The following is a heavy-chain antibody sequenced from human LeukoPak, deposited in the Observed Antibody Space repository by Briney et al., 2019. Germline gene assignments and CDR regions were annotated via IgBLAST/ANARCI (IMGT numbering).Heavy chain of an antibody. CDR2: ISAYTGNT. CDR3: AIGYSYDTAFDY. D-gene: IGHD5-18*01. Sequence: GASVKVSCKASGYTFTSYDINWVRQAPGQGLECMGWISAYTGNTNYAQKLQGRVTMTTDTSTSTAYMELRNPRSDDTAVYYCAIGYSYDTAFDYWGQGTLVTVSS. V-gene: IGHV1-18*01. CDR1: GYTFTSYD. J-gene: IGHJ4*02.